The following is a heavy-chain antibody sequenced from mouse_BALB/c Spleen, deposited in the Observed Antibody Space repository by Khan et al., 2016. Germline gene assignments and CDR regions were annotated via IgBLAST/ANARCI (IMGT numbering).Heavy chain of an antibody. CDR1: GYSFTGYY. CDR3: LRDAMDY. V-gene: IGHV1-18*01. Sequence: VQLQQSGPDLVKPGASVKISCKASGYSFTGYYMYWVKQSHEKSLEWIGRINPNNGGSYSNQKFKGKVILTVDKSSSTAYMELRSLTSDNSAVYYCLRDAMDYWCQGTTVTVSS. J-gene: IGHJ4*01. D-gene: IGHD1-1*01. CDR2: INPNNGGS.